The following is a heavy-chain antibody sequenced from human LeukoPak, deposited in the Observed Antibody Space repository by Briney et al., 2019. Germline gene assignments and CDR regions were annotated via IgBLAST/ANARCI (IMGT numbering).Heavy chain of an antibody. CDR3: ARRGSGLTYYFDY. CDR1: GYSISSGYY. J-gene: IGHJ4*02. Sequence: SETLSLTCTVSGYSISSGYYWGWIRQPPGKGLEWIGSIYHSGRTFYNPSLKSRVTISVDTSKNQFSLKLSSVTAADTAVYYCARRGSGLTYYFDYWGQGTLVTVSS. D-gene: IGHD3-10*01. CDR2: IYHSGRT. V-gene: IGHV4-38-2*02.